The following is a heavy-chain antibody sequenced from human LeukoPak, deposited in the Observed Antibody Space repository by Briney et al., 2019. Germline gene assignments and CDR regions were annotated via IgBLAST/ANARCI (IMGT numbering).Heavy chain of an antibody. CDR2: IYYSGNT. CDR3: VNSGSNHEAVS. D-gene: IGHD5-12*01. V-gene: IGHV4-59*08. CDR1: GGSISNKY. J-gene: IGHJ5*02. Sequence: SETLSLTCTVSGGSISNKYWSWIRQPPGKGLEWIGYIYYSGNTNYNPSLKSRVTISIDTSKNQFSLKVSSVTAADTAFYFCVNSGSNHEAVSWGQGILVTVSS.